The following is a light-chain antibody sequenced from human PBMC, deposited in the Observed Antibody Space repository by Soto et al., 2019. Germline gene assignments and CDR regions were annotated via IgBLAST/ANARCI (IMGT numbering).Light chain of an antibody. Sequence: QLVLTQPPSASGTPGQRFTISCAGTTSNIGSNTVSWYQHLPGTAPKLLIYSNDQRPSGVPDRFSGSKSGTSASLAISGLLSEDEADYYCAIWDLTLSAWVFGGGTKLTVL. J-gene: IGLJ3*02. V-gene: IGLV1-44*01. CDR1: TSNIGSNT. CDR3: AIWDLTLSAWV. CDR2: SND.